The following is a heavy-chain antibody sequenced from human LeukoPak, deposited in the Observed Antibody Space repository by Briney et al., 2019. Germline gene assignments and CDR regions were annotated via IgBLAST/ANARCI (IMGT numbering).Heavy chain of an antibody. J-gene: IGHJ4*02. V-gene: IGHV3-23*01. CDR2: IGISGNT. CDR3: ASEIRPNDY. Sequence: PGRSLRLSCAASGFTFSSHSLSWVRQAPGKGLEWVSSIGISGNTYYADSVKGRFTISRDNSKDTLFLQLNSLRVEDTAVYYCASEIRPNDYWGQGTLVTVSS. CDR1: GFTFSSHS. D-gene: IGHD5-24*01.